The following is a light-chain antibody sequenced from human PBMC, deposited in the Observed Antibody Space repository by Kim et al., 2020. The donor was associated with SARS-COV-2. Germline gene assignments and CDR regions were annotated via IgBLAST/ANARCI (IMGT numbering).Light chain of an antibody. CDR3: QQYNNWPQT. CDR1: QSVSSD. V-gene: IGKV3-15*01. J-gene: IGKJ1*01. Sequence: EKVVTQSPATLSVSPGERVTLSCRASQSVSSDLAWYQQKPGQAPRLLIYGASTRATGIPARFSGSGSGTEFTLTISSLQSEDFAVYYCQQYNNWPQTFGQGTKLEI. CDR2: GAS.